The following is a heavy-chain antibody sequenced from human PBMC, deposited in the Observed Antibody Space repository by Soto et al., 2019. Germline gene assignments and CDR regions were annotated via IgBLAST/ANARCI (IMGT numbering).Heavy chain of an antibody. Sequence: DVQLVESGGGLVQPGGSLGLSCAASGFTFNSYSMNWVRQAPGKGLEWISHIPRSGSATYDADSVKGRFTSSRDSATNSVYLQMNSMRDEDTALYYYVRDSAFAFDVWGRRTVVNVSS. D-gene: IGHD6-25*01. J-gene: IGHJ3*01. V-gene: IGHV3-48*02. CDR1: GFTFNSYS. CDR3: VRDSAFAFDV. CDR2: IPRSGSAT.